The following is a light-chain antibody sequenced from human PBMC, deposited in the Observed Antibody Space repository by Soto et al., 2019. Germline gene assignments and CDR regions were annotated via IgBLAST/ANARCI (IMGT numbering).Light chain of an antibody. CDR3: QSHDTSLSGYV. CDR2: GNT. J-gene: IGLJ1*01. Sequence: QSVLTQPPSVSGAPGQRATISCTGSSSNIGAGYDVHWYQQLPGTAPKLLIYGNTNRPSGVPDRFSGSKSGTSASLAITGLQAEDEADYYCQSHDTSLSGYVFGTGTKVTVL. V-gene: IGLV1-40*01. CDR1: SSNIGAGYD.